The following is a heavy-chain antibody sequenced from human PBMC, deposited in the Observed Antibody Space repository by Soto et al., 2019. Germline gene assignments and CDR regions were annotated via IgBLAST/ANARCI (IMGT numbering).Heavy chain of an antibody. CDR1: GVSIHNSHSF. J-gene: IGHJ5*01. CDR3: GRVVEGATRHTDSDS. CDR2: IYYSGGA. Sequence: SETLSLTCAVSGVSIHNSHSFWGWIRQPPGKGLEFIGSIYYSGGANYNPSLKGRVTISLDTSKNQFSLTVNSVTAADTAIYYCGRVVEGATRHTDSDSRGQGTLVTVSS. V-gene: IGHV4-39*01. D-gene: IGHD2-15*01.